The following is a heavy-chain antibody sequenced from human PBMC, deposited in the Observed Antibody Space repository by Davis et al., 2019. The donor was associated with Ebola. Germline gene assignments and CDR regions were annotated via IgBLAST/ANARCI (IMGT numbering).Heavy chain of an antibody. CDR3: ASSGYCSSTSCAQGGSDFDY. V-gene: IGHV3-15*07. CDR1: GLDFSFLW. J-gene: IGHJ4*02. Sequence: GESLKISCVATGLDFSFLWMNWVRQAPGKGLEWVGRIRSKANGETVEYGAAAKGRFTISRDDSKDTLYLQMNSLRDEDTAVYYCASSGYCSSTSCAQGGSDFDYWGQGTLVTVSS. CDR2: IRSKANGETV. D-gene: IGHD2-2*03.